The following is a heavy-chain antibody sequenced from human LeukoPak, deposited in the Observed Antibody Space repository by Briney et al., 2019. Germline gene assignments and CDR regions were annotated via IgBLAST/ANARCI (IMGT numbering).Heavy chain of an antibody. Sequence: SETLSLTCTASGFSISSYYWSWTRQPPGKGLEWMGNISYSGSTNYNPSLKSRVTISVETSNNQLSLRLCSVPAADAAAFYCSGRGGSSCWLALDYWGQGTLVTVSS. D-gene: IGHD6-19*01. CDR2: ISYSGST. J-gene: IGHJ4*02. CDR1: GFSISSYY. V-gene: IGHV4-59*08. CDR3: SGRGGSSCWLALDY.